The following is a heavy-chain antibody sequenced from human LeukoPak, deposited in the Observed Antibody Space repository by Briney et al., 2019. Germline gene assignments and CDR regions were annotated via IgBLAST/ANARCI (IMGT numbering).Heavy chain of an antibody. Sequence: PSETLSLTCAVYGGSFSGYYWSWIRQPPGKGLEWIGEINHSGGTNYNPSLKSRVTISVDTSKNQFSLKLSSVTAADTAVYYCARALLDVAEDYWGQGTLVTVSS. CDR1: GGSFSGYY. D-gene: IGHD6-19*01. CDR3: ARALLDVAEDY. J-gene: IGHJ4*02. V-gene: IGHV4-34*01. CDR2: INHSGGT.